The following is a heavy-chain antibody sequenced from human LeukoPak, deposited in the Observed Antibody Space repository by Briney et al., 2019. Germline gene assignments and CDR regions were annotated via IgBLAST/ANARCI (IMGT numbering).Heavy chain of an antibody. CDR3: ATDNLSTHP. CDR2: FDPEDGET. Sequence: PLASVKVSCKVSGYTLTELSMHWVRQAPGKGLEWMGGFDPEDGETIYAQKFQGRVTVTEDTSTDTAYMELSSLRSEDTAVYYCATDNLSTHPWGQGTLVTVSS. V-gene: IGHV1-24*01. D-gene: IGHD2-2*01. J-gene: IGHJ5*02. CDR1: GYTLTELS.